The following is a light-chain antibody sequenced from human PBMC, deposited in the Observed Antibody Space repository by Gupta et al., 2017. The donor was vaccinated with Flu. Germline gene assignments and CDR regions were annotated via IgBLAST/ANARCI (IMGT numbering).Light chain of an antibody. CDR2: GAS. Sequence: GGRATPLCRGQQSLNRHLVREQQKPCQAPKPLIYGASTRATGFPARFSGSGSGTEFTLTISSLQSEDFAVYYCQQYNDWPLTFGQGTKLEVK. CDR1: QSLNRH. CDR3: QQYNDWPLT. J-gene: IGKJ2*01. V-gene: IGKV3-15*01.